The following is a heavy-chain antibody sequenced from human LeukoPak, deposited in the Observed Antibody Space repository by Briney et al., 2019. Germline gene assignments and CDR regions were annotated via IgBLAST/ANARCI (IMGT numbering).Heavy chain of an antibody. CDR1: GASISISSYY. D-gene: IGHD3-9*01. J-gene: IGHJ4*02. CDR3: ARQSLHFDWVLGFETIQPKDY. CDR2: INHSGST. V-gene: IGHV4-39*07. Sequence: PSQSLSLTCTVSGASISISSYYWGWLRQPPGKRLEWIGEINHSGSTNYNPSLKSRVTISVDTSKNQFSLKLSSVTAADTAVYYCARQSLHFDWVLGFETIQPKDYWGQGTLVTVSS.